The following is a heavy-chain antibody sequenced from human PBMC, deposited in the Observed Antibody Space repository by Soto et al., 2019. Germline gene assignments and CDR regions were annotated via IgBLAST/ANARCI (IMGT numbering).Heavy chain of an antibody. Sequence: GGSLRLSCAASGFTFSDYYMSWIRQAPGKGLEWVSYISSSSSYTNYADSVKGRFTISRDNAKNSLYLQMNSLRAEDTAVYYCAIATGDGGDAFDIWGQGTMVTVSS. J-gene: IGHJ3*02. CDR1: GFTFSDYY. CDR2: ISSSSSYT. D-gene: IGHD7-27*01. CDR3: AIATGDGGDAFDI. V-gene: IGHV3-11*06.